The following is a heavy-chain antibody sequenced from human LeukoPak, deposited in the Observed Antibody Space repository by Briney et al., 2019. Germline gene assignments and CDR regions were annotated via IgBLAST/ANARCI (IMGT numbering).Heavy chain of an antibody. Sequence: GGSLRLSCAASGFTFSNYWMSWVRQAPGKGLEWVSAISGSGGSTYYADSVKGRFTISRDNSKNTLYLQMNSLRAEDTAVYYCAKDGYSSGWYRDNWFDPWGQGTLVTVSS. J-gene: IGHJ5*02. D-gene: IGHD6-19*01. CDR1: GFTFSNYW. CDR2: ISGSGGST. CDR3: AKDGYSSGWYRDNWFDP. V-gene: IGHV3-23*01.